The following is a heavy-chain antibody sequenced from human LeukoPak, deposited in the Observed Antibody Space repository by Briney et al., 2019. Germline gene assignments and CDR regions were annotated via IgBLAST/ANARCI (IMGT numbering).Heavy chain of an antibody. V-gene: IGHV3-66*01. CDR3: ARDSGYSYGSFDY. J-gene: IGHJ4*02. D-gene: IGHD5-18*01. CDR1: GFTVSSSY. Sequence: PGGSLRLSCAASGFTVSSSYMNWVRQAPGKGLEWVSVVYTGGTTYFAASVKGRFTISRDNSENTLYLHMNSLRAEDTAVYYCARDSGYSYGSFDYWGQGTLVTVSS. CDR2: VYTGGTT.